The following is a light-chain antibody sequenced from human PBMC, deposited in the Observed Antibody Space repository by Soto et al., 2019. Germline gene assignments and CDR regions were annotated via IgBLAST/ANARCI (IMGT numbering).Light chain of an antibody. V-gene: IGKV3-20*01. CDR1: QAVXNGS. CDR2: DAS. CDR3: QQYAGPPIT. J-gene: IGKJ5*01. Sequence: DIGLTQCPGTLSLSLGDSATLSCRASQAVXNGSLAWCQQKPGQAPRLLXADASRRATGIPDRCSGSGSGTDFTLTISRLEPEDVSVYFFQQYAGPPITVGQGTRLEIK.